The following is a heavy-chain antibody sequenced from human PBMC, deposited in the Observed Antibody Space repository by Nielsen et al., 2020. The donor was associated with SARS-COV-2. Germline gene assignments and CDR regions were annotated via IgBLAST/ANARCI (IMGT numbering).Heavy chain of an antibody. V-gene: IGHV4-59*01. Sequence: SETLSLTCTVSGGSISSYYWSWIRQPPGKGLEWIGYIYYSGSTNHNPSLKSRVTISVDTSKNQFSLKLSSVTAADTAVYYCARDGMATFDYWGQGTLVTVSS. CDR3: ARDGMATFDY. CDR1: GGSISSYY. J-gene: IGHJ4*02. CDR2: IYYSGST. D-gene: IGHD5-24*01.